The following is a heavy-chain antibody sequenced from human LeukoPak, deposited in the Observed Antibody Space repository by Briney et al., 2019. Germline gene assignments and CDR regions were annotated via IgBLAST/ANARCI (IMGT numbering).Heavy chain of an antibody. V-gene: IGHV1-69*13. D-gene: IGHD2-21*01. CDR2: IIPIFGTA. Sequence: SVKVSCKASGGTFSSYAISWVRQAPGQGLEWMGGIIPIFGTANYAQKFLGRVTITADESTSTAYMELSSLRSEDTAVYYCATGAAIRSYYYGMDVWGQGTTVTVSS. CDR1: GGTFSSYA. CDR3: ATGAAIRSYYYGMDV. J-gene: IGHJ6*02.